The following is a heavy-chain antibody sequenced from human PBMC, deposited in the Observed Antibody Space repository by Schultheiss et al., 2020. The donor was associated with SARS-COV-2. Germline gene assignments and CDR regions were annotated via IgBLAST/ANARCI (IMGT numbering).Heavy chain of an antibody. CDR2: IYYSGST. J-gene: IGHJ6*02. CDR1: GGSISSSNW. V-gene: IGHV4-4*02. Sequence: SETLSLTCAVSGGSISSSNWWSWVRQPPGKGLEWIGYIYYSGSTNYNPSLKSRVTISVDTSKNQFSLKLSSVTAADTAVYYCARASGSGYYRYYYYGMDVWGQGTTVTVSS. CDR3: ARASGSGYYRYYYYGMDV. D-gene: IGHD3-3*01.